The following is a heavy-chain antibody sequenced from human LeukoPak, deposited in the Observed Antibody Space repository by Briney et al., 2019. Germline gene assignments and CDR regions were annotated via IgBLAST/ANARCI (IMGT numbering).Heavy chain of an antibody. CDR1: GFIFSRSV. Sequence: GGSLRLSCAASGFIFSRSVMHWVRQAPGKGLEWVALIPYDGSNEYYADSVKGRFTISRDNSKNTLYLQMSTLRAEDTAMYYCAKDMYYYDSSGYGHYFDYWGQGTLVTVSS. CDR2: IPYDGSNE. CDR3: AKDMYYYDSSGYGHYFDY. J-gene: IGHJ4*02. V-gene: IGHV3-30*04. D-gene: IGHD3-22*01.